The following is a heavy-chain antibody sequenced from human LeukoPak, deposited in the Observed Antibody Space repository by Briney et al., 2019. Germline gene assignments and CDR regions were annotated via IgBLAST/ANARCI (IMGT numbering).Heavy chain of an antibody. CDR3: ARGGGAVPSRFGY. Sequence: PSETLSLTCAVYGGSFSGYYWSWIRQPPGKGLEWIGEINHSGSTNYNPSLKSRVTISVDTSKNQFSLTLSSVTAADTAVYYCARGGGAVPSRFGYWGQGPRVTVPS. CDR2: INHSGST. V-gene: IGHV4-34*01. D-gene: IGHD3-10*01. J-gene: IGHJ4*02. CDR1: GGSFSGYY.